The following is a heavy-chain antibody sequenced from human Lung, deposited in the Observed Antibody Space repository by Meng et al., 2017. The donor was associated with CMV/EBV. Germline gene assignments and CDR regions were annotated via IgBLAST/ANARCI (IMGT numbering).Heavy chain of an antibody. CDR3: ATLIAGYGGRGS. V-gene: IGHV4-61*01. D-gene: IGHD5-12*01. CDR1: GGAVSDGNYH. J-gene: IGHJ4*02. CDR2: TWSGRGT. Sequence: ESLKISCIVSGGAVSDGNYHWNWVRQPPGKGLEWIGQTWSGRGTYYSPSLESRLTISVDTSKNQFSLHLTSVTAADTAIYYCATLIAGYGGRGSWGQGTLVTVSS.